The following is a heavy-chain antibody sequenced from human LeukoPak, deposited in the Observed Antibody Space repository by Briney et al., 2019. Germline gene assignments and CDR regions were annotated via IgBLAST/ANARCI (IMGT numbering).Heavy chain of an antibody. CDR1: GFTFSSYW. CDR2: ISYDGSNK. J-gene: IGHJ1*01. CDR3: AKARLQYFQH. V-gene: IGHV3-30*18. D-gene: IGHD4-11*01. Sequence: GGSLRLPCAVSGFTFSSYWMGWVRQAPGKGLAWVAVISYDGSNKYYADSVKGRFTISRDNSKNTLYLQMNSLRAEDTAVYYCAKARLQYFQHWGQGTLVTVSS.